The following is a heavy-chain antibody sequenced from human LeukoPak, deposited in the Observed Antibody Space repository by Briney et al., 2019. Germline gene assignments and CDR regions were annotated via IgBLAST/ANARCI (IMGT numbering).Heavy chain of an antibody. CDR2: IYYSGST. J-gene: IGHJ5*02. CDR3: ARSWTGYPWRAP. V-gene: IGHV4-30-4*01. Sequence: PSETLSLTCTVSGGSISSGDYYWRWIRQPPGKGLEWIGYIYYSGSTYYNPSLKSRVTISVYTSKNQFSLKLSSVTAADTAVYYCARSWTGYPWRAPWGQGTLFSVSS. CDR1: GGSISSGDYY. D-gene: IGHD3/OR15-3a*01.